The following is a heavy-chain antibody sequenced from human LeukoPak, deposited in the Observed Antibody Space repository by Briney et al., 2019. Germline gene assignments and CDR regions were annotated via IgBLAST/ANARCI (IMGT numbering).Heavy chain of an antibody. V-gene: IGHV4-59*12. D-gene: IGHD4-4*01. Sequence: SETLSLTCTVSGGSISSYYWSWIRQPPGKGLEWIGYIYYSGSTNYNPSLKSRVTISVDTSKNQFSLKLSSVTAADTAVYYCARDTLGGNYVEFDYWGQGTLVTVSS. CDR3: ARDTLGGNYVEFDY. J-gene: IGHJ4*02. CDR2: IYYSGST. CDR1: GGSISSYY.